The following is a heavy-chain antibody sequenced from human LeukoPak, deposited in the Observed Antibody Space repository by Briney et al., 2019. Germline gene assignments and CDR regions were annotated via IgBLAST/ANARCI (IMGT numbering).Heavy chain of an antibody. CDR1: GCSISSYY. J-gene: IGHJ4*02. CDR3: GRDLGSSSNPLGY. CDR2: IYYSGST. Sequence: SETLSLTCTGSGCSISSYYWSWIRQPPGKGLEWIGYIYYSGSTNYNPSLKSRVTISVATSKNQFSLKLSPVTAEDTALYYCGRDLGSSSNPLGYWGQGTLVTVSS. D-gene: IGHD6-13*01. V-gene: IGHV4-59*01.